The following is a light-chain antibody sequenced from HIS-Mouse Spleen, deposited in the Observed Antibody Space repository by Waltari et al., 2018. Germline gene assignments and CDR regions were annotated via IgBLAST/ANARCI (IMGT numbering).Light chain of an antibody. J-gene: IGLJ2*01. Sequence: QSALTQPASVSGSPGPSITLSCTGTSSDVGGYNYVSCYQQHPGKAPKLMIYDVSNRPSGVSNRFSGSKSGNTASLTISGLQAEDEADYYCSSYTSSSFNVVFGGGTKLTVL. CDR3: SSYTSSSFNVV. V-gene: IGLV2-14*03. CDR1: SSDVGGYNY. CDR2: DVS.